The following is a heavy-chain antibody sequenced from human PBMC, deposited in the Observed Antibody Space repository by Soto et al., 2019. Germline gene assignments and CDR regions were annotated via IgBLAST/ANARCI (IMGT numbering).Heavy chain of an antibody. V-gene: IGHV3-30-3*01. CDR1: RFTFSDYA. CDR3: ARLFDVCHSYCIATSDY. J-gene: IGHJ4*02. CDR2: ISFDGTKK. D-gene: IGHD1-26*01. Sequence: QVRLEESGGGVVQPGASRRLSCVASRFTFSDYALHWVRQAPGKGLEWAALISFDGTKKFYADSVKGRFTLSRDNSNNSPFLQMTGLGPAETAVYYCARLFDVCHSYCIATSDYWRQGTLVTVSS.